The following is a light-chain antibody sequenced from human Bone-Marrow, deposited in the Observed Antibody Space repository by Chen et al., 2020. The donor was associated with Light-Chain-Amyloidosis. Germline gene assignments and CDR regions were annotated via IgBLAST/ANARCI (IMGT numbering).Light chain of an antibody. V-gene: IGKV3-20*01. Sequence: EIVLTQSPGTLSLSAGEGANLSCRASQTISSNYLTWNQQKFGQATRLLIYGSTSRATGIPDRFTGSGSGTDFTLTINRLEPEYFAMYYCQQYGTSPLTFGGGTKVEIK. CDR3: QQYGTSPLT. CDR2: GST. J-gene: IGKJ4*01. CDR1: QTISSNY.